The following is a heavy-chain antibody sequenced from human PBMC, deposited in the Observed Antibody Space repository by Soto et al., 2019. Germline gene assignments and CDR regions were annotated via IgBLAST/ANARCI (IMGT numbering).Heavy chain of an antibody. J-gene: IGHJ3*02. Sequence: QVQLVESGGGVVQPGRSLRLSCAASGFMFNAYGMHWVRQAPGNGLEWVAVISFDGSNQYYEESVKGRFTISRDNSKKTLYMQMHSLRADDTGVYFCGKAGTMAGTGTTPRSFDIWGRGTMVTVSS. CDR2: ISFDGSNQ. V-gene: IGHV3-30*18. CDR3: GKAGTMAGTGTTPRSFDI. CDR1: GFMFNAYG. D-gene: IGHD1-1*01.